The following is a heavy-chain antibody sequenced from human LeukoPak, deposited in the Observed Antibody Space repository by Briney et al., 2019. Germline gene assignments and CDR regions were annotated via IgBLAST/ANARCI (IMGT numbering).Heavy chain of an antibody. J-gene: IGHJ6*03. D-gene: IGHD6-19*01. Sequence: PGGSLRLSCAASGFTFSSYWMSWVRQAPGKGLEWVANIKQDGSEKYYVDSVKGRFTISRGNAKNSLYLQMNSLRAEDTAVYYCARRGSSGWYTYYYYYMDVWGKGTTVTVSS. V-gene: IGHV3-7*01. CDR2: IKQDGSEK. CDR3: ARRGSSGWYTYYYYYMDV. CDR1: GFTFSSYW.